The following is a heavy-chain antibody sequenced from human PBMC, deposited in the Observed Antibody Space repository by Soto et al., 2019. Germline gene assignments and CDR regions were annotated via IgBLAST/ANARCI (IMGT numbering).Heavy chain of an antibody. CDR3: ARDYTIFGPYGMDV. CDR1: GGSISSYY. CDR2: IYYSGST. V-gene: IGHV4-59*01. J-gene: IGHJ6*02. Sequence: SETLSLTCTVSGGSISSYYWSWIRQPPGKGLEWIGYIYYSGSTNYNPSLKSRVTISVDTSKNQFSLKLSSVTAADTAVYYCARDYTIFGPYGMDVWGQGTTVTVSS. D-gene: IGHD3-3*01.